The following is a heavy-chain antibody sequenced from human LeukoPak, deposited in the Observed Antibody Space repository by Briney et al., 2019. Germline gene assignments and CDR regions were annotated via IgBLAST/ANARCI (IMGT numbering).Heavy chain of an antibody. CDR3: AREPSGYYDSSGYHDY. V-gene: IGHV4-4*07. CDR1: GGSFSGYY. Sequence: SETLSLTCAVYGGSFSGYYWSWIRQPAGKGLEWIGRIYTSGSTNYNPSLKSRVTMSVDTSKNQFSLKLSSVTAADTAVYYCAREPSGYYDSSGYHDYWGQGTLVTVSS. J-gene: IGHJ4*02. D-gene: IGHD3-22*01. CDR2: IYTSGST.